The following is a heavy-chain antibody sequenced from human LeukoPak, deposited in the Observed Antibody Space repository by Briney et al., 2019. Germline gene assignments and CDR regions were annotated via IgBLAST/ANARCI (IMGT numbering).Heavy chain of an antibody. CDR2: IKQDGSEK. J-gene: IGHJ3*02. V-gene: IGHV3-7*04. D-gene: IGHD6-13*01. CDR3: ARVQSSSSWHDAFDI. Sequence: PGGSLRLSCAASGFSFSTYSMNWVRQAPGKGLEWVANIKQDGSEKYYVDSVKGRFTISRDNAKNSLYLQMNSLRAEDTAVYYCARVQSSSSWHDAFDIWGQGTMVTVSS. CDR1: GFSFSTYS.